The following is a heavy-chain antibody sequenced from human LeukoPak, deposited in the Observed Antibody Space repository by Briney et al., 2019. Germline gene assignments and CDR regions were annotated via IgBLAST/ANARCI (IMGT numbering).Heavy chain of an antibody. V-gene: IGHV3-66*01. CDR1: GFTVSSTY. J-gene: IGHJ4*02. Sequence: TGGSLRLSCAASGFTVSSTYMSWVRQAPGKGLEWVSVIYSGGSPYYADSVKGRFTISRDSSKNTVYLQMNSLRAEDTAVYHCARGGPFTGPTSTPRASDYWGQGILVTVSS. CDR2: IYSGGSP. D-gene: IGHD1-7*01. CDR3: ARGGPFTGPTSTPRASDY.